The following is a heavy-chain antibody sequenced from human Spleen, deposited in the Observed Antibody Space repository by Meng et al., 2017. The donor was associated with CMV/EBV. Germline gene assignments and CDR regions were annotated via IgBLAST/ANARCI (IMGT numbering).Heavy chain of an antibody. D-gene: IGHD3-3*01. CDR3: ARIPQRRYYDFWSGLSLGTY. V-gene: IGHV1-8*02. CDR1: GYTFNSYG. CDR2: MNPNSGNT. Sequence: ASVKVSCKASGYTFNSYGISWVRQAPGQGLEWMGWMNPNSGNTGYAQKFQGRVTMTRNTSISTAYMELSSLRSEDTAVYYCARIPQRRYYDFWSGLSLGTYWGQGTLVTVSS. J-gene: IGHJ4*02.